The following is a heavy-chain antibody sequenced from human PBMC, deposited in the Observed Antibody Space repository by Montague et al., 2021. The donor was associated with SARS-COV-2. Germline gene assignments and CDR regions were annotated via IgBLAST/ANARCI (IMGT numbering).Heavy chain of an antibody. D-gene: IGHD1-26*01. CDR1: GDSVSHDF. CDR2: VYYSRSS. Sequence: SEILSLTCTVSGDSVSHDFWTWIRQPPGKGLEWIGYVYYSRSSSYNPSXXGRVSIAVDTSKDQFSLRLSTVTAADTAIYYCVRDPAPSGSGTFYDYWGQGTLVAVSS. CDR3: VRDPAPSGSGTFYDY. J-gene: IGHJ4*02. V-gene: IGHV4-59*02.